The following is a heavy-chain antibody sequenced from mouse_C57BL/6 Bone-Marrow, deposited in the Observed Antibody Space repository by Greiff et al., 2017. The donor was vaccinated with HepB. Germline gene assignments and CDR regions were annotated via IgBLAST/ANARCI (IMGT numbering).Heavy chain of an antibody. Sequence: EVHLVESGGGLVKPGGSLKLSCAASGFTFSSYAMSWVRQTPEKRLEWVATISDGGSYTYYPDNVKGRFTISRDNAKNNLYLQMSHLKSEDTAMYYCAREGIYYDYDGDYWGQGTTLTVSS. V-gene: IGHV5-4*01. CDR3: AREGIYYDYDGDY. CDR1: GFTFSSYA. J-gene: IGHJ2*01. D-gene: IGHD2-4*01. CDR2: ISDGGSYT.